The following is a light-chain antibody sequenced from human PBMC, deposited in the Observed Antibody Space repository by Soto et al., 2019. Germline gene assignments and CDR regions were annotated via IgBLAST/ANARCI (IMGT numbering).Light chain of an antibody. CDR3: QQYNNWPP. CDR2: DAS. J-gene: IGKJ1*01. Sequence: ESVLTQSPGTLSLSPGERATLSCRASQGVASSSLAWYQQKPGQAPRLLIYDASSRATGIPDRFSGRGSGTDFTLTISRLQSEDFAVYYCQQYNNWPPFGQGTKVDIK. CDR1: QGVASSS. V-gene: IGKV3-20*01.